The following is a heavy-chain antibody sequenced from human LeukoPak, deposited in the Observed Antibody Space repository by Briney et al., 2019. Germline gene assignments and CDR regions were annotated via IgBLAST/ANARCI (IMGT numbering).Heavy chain of an antibody. V-gene: IGHV1-69*04. CDR3: ARGDTMVRGRTDY. CDR2: IIPIFGIA. D-gene: IGHD3-10*01. CDR1: GGTFSSYA. J-gene: IGHJ4*02. Sequence: GSSVKVSCKASGGTFSSYANSWVRQAPGQGLEWMGRIIPIFGIANYAQKFQGRVTITADKSTSTAYMELSSLRSEDTAVYYCARGDTMVRGRTDYWGQGTLVTVSS.